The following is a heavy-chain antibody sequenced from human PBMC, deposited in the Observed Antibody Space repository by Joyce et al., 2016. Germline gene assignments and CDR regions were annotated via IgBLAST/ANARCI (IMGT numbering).Heavy chain of an antibody. CDR3: ARGGVAAADHYYFDC. V-gene: IGHV3-30-3*01. CDR1: GFTFSNYA. J-gene: IGHJ4*02. Sequence: QVQLLESGGGVVQPGRSLRLSCAASGFTFSNYAMHWVRQAPGKGLEGVALISFDGTNKHYADSMKGRFTISRDNSKNTLYLQMSSLRAEDTAIYYCARGGVAAADHYYFDCWGQGTLVTVSS. D-gene: IGHD6-13*01. CDR2: ISFDGTNK.